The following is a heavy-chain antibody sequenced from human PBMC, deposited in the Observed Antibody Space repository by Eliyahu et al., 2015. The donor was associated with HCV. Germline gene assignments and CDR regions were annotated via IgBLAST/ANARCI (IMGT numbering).Heavy chain of an antibody. Sequence: DVQLVQSGAEVKKPGESXRISXKVXGXSXTXYWISXVRQMPGXGLEWMGRVDPSDSYTNYSPSFQGHVTISADKSIITAYLQWSSLKASDTAVYYCASDYYDSSGHDYYHGLDVWGQGTTVTVSS. CDR3: ASDYYDSSGHDYYHGLDV. J-gene: IGHJ6*02. CDR2: VDPSDSYT. V-gene: IGHV5-10-1*03. CDR1: GXSXTXYW. D-gene: IGHD3-22*01.